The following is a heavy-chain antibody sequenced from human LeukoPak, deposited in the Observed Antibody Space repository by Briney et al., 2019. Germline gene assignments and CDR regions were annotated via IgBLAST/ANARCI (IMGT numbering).Heavy chain of an antibody. D-gene: IGHD3-10*01. V-gene: IGHV3-33*08. CDR2: IWYGGSNK. J-gene: IGHJ4*02. CDR1: GFIFSNHD. Sequence: GRSLTLSCAALGFIFSNHDMHWVRQAPGKGLEWVAVIWYGGSNKYYADSVKGRFTISRDNSKNTLYLQMNSLRAEDTAVYYCARDRRGEGVGVITNWGQGTLVTVSS. CDR3: ARDRRGEGVGVITN.